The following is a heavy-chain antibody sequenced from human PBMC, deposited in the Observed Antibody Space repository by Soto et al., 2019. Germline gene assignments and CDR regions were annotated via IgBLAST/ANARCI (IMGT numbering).Heavy chain of an antibody. Sequence: QVQLVESGGGVVQPGRSLRLSCAASGFTFSSYGMHWVRQGPGKGLEWVAVISYDGSNKYYADSVKGRFTISRDNSKNTMYLPMNSLRAEDTAVYYRAKPGSWYSYYYYMDVWGKGTTVTFSS. CDR2: ISYDGSNK. D-gene: IGHD6-13*01. V-gene: IGHV3-30*18. CDR1: GFTFSSYG. CDR3: AKPGSWYSYYYYMDV. J-gene: IGHJ6*03.